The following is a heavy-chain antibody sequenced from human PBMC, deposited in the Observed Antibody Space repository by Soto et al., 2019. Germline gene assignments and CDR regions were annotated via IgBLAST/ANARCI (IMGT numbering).Heavy chain of an antibody. J-gene: IGHJ6*02. D-gene: IGHD2-2*02. CDR3: ATERVVVGPAAIVYYYYGMDV. Sequence: SETLSLTCAVSGGSISSSDWWSWVRQPPGKGLAWIGEIYHSGSTNYNPSLKSRVTISVDKSKNQFSLQMSSVTAADAAVYYWATERVVVGPAAIVYYYYGMDVLGQGTTVTVCS. CDR1: GGSISSSDW. V-gene: IGHV4-4*02. CDR2: IYHSGST.